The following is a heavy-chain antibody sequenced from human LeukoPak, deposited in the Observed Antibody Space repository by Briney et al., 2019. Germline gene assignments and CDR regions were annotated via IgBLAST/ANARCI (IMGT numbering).Heavy chain of an antibody. V-gene: IGHV1-69*13. CDR1: GGTFSSYA. CDR2: IIPIFGTA. J-gene: IGHJ6*03. D-gene: IGHD3-3*01. CDR3: ARDRITIFGVGLKAGYYYYMDV. Sequence: SVKVSCKASGGTFSSYAISWVRQAPGQGLEWMGGIIPIFGTANYAQKFQGRVTITADESTSTAYMELSSLRSEDTAVYYCARDRITIFGVGLKAGYYYYMDVWGKGTTVTVSS.